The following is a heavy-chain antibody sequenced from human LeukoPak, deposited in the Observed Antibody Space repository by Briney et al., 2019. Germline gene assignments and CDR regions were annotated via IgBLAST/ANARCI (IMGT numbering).Heavy chain of an antibody. J-gene: IGHJ6*03. CDR2: IIPIFGTA. CDR1: GYTFTSYA. V-gene: IGHV1-69*13. CDR3: ARGGLLGCCSGGSCDRDYYYYMDV. D-gene: IGHD2-15*01. Sequence: SVKVSCKASGYTFTSYAISWVRQAPGQGLEWMGGIIPIFGTANYAQKFQGRVTITADESTSTAYMELSSLRSEDTAVYYCARGGLLGCCSGGSCDRDYYYYMDVWGKGTTVTISS.